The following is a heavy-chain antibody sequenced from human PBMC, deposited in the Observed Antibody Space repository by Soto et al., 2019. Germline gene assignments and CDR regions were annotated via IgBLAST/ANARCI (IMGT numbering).Heavy chain of an antibody. Sequence: QVQLVESGGGVVQPGRSLRLSCAASGFTFSSYGMQWVRQAPGKGLEWVAVIWYDGSNKYYADSVKGRFTISRDNSKNTLYLKMNSLRAEDTAVYYCARDVVVPAAATLDYWGQGTLVTVSS. J-gene: IGHJ4*02. CDR1: GFTFSSYG. V-gene: IGHV3-33*01. CDR3: ARDVVVPAAATLDY. CDR2: IWYDGSNK. D-gene: IGHD2-2*01.